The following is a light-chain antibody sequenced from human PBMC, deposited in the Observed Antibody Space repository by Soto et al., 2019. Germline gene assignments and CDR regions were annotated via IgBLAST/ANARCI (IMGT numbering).Light chain of an antibody. CDR2: GAS. CDR3: QQYGSSPPNT. CDR1: QSVSSSY. Sequence: EIVLTQSPGTLSLSPVERATLSCMASQSVSSSYLAWYQQKPGQAPRLLIYGASSRATGIPDRFSGSGSGTDFTLTISRLEPEDFAVYYCQQYGSSPPNTFGQGTRLEIK. V-gene: IGKV3-20*01. J-gene: IGKJ5*01.